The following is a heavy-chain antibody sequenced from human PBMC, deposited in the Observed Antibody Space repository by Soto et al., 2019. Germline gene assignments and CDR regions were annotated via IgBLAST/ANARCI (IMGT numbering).Heavy chain of an antibody. CDR3: ARVPQRRITIFGVVTNVYFDY. J-gene: IGHJ4*02. V-gene: IGHV3-33*08. D-gene: IGHD3-3*01. CDR2: IWYDGSNK. Sequence: PGGSLRLSCAASGFTFSSFAMSWVRQAPGKGPEWVAVIWYDGSNKYYAESVKGRFTISRDNSKNTLYLQMNSLRAEDTAVYYCARVPQRRITIFGVVTNVYFDYWGQGTLVTVSS. CDR1: GFTFSSFA.